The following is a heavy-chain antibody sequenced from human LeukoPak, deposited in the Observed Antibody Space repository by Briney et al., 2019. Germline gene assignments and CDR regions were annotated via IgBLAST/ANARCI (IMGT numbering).Heavy chain of an antibody. J-gene: IGHJ4*02. CDR3: AREPARGSSLVLLWLGELLD. Sequence: GGSLRLSCAASGFTFSSYAMHWVRQAPGKGLEWVAVISYDGSNKYYADSVKGRFTISRDNSKNTLYLQMNSLRAEDTAVYYCAREPARGSSLVLLWLGELLDWGQGTLVTVSS. D-gene: IGHD3-10*01. CDR2: ISYDGSNK. V-gene: IGHV3-30-3*01. CDR1: GFTFSSYA.